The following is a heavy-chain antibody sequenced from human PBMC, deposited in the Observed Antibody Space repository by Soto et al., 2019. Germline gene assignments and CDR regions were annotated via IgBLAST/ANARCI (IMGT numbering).Heavy chain of an antibody. V-gene: IGHV5-51*01. Sequence: GESLKISCNGSGYSFTSYWIGWVRQMPGKGLEWMGIIYPGDSDTRYSPSFQGQVTISADKSISTAYLQWSSLKASDTAMYYCARHPIPAQYCSGGSCYFDWFDPWGQGTLVTVYS. D-gene: IGHD2-15*01. CDR1: GYSFTSYW. CDR2: IYPGDSDT. CDR3: ARHPIPAQYCSGGSCYFDWFDP. J-gene: IGHJ5*02.